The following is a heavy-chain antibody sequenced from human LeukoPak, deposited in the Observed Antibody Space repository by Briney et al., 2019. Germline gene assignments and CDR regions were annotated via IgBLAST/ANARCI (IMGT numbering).Heavy chain of an antibody. CDR1: GFTFRSYA. V-gene: IGHV3-30*02. J-gene: IGHJ4*02. D-gene: IGHD1-1*01. Sequence: GGPLRLSCVASGFTFRSYAMHWVRQAPGKGLEWVAFIRHDGSNKEYAVSVKGRFTVSRDNSKNTMYVQMNGLRPEDTAIYYCVNDEGATSPDYWGQGTLVTVSS. CDR2: IRHDGSNK. CDR3: VNDEGATSPDY.